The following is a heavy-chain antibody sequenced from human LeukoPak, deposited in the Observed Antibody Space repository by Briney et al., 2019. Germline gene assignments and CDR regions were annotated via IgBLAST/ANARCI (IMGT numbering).Heavy chain of an antibody. CDR3: ARDPSAGGWRYYYYYYMDV. Sequence: ASVKVSCKASGYTFTSYYMHWVRQAPGQGLEWMGIINPSGGSTSYVQKFQGRVTMTRDMSTSTVYMELSSLRSEDTAVYYCARDPSAGGWRYYYYYYMDVWGKGTTVTVSS. V-gene: IGHV1-46*01. CDR1: GYTFTSYY. J-gene: IGHJ6*03. CDR2: INPSGGST. D-gene: IGHD2-15*01.